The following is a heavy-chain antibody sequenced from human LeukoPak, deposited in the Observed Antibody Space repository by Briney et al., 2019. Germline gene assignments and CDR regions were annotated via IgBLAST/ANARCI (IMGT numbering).Heavy chain of an antibody. CDR2: IRSKAYGGTT. J-gene: IGHJ4*02. D-gene: IGHD6-13*01. CDR1: GFTFGDYA. Sequence: GGSLRLSCTASGFTFGDYAMSWVRQAPGKGLEXXXXIRSKAYGGTTEYAASVKGRFTLSRDDSKSIASLQMNSLKTEDTAVYYCTRVAAAGAYFDYWGQGTLVTVSS. CDR3: TRVAAAGAYFDY. V-gene: IGHV3-49*04.